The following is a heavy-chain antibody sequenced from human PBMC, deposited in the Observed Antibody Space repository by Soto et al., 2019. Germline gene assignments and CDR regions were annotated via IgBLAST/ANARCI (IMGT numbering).Heavy chain of an antibody. CDR2: IVPLFATV. D-gene: IGHD6-13*01. CDR3: ARGKAAAGSPYFFDH. Sequence: QEQLVQSGAEVKKPGSSVKVSCKASGGTFTTYTITWVRQAPGQGPEWMGGIVPLFATVNYAQKFQGRVTMSADKSTSTVYMELSSLRSEDTAVYYCARGKAAAGSPYFFDHWGQGTLVTVSS. J-gene: IGHJ4*02. CDR1: GGTFTTYT. V-gene: IGHV1-69*06.